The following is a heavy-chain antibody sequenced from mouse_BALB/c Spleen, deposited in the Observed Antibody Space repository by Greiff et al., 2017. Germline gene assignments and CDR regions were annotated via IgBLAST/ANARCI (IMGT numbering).Heavy chain of an antibody. CDR1: GYTFTSYW. V-gene: IGHV1-87*01. Sequence: QVQLQQSGTVLARPGASVKMSCKASGYTFTSYWMHWVKQRPGQGLEWIGAIYPGNSDTSYNQKFKDKATLTADKSSSTAYMQLSSLTSEDSAVYYCARIARATGAYWGQGTLVTVSA. CDR3: ARIARATGAY. D-gene: IGHD3-1*01. J-gene: IGHJ3*01. CDR2: IYPGNSDT.